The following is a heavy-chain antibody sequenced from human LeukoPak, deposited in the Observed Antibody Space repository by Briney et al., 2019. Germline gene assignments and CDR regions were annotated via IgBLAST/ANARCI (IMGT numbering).Heavy chain of an antibody. D-gene: IGHD3-3*01. CDR1: GYTFTGYY. Sequence: ASVKVSCKASGYTFTGYYMHWVRQAPGQGLEWMGWINPNSGGTNYAQKFQGRVTMTRDTSISTAYMELSRLRSDDTAVYYCARGVYDFWGGYPNWFDPWGQGTLVTVSS. CDR2: INPNSGGT. J-gene: IGHJ5*02. V-gene: IGHV1-2*02. CDR3: ARGVYDFWGGYPNWFDP.